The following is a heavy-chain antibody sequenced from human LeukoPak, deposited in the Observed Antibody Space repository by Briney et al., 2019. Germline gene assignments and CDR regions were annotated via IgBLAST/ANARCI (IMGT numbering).Heavy chain of an antibody. Sequence: PGGSLRLSCAASGFTFSSYGMHWVRQAPGKGLEWVAVISYDGSNTYYADSVKGRFTISRDNSKNTLYLQMNSLRAEDTAVYYCARDRTPGSASYYYYGMDVWGQGTTVTVSS. CDR1: GFTFSSYG. CDR3: ARDRTPGSASYYYYGMDV. J-gene: IGHJ6*02. D-gene: IGHD3-10*01. V-gene: IGHV3-30*03. CDR2: ISYDGSNT.